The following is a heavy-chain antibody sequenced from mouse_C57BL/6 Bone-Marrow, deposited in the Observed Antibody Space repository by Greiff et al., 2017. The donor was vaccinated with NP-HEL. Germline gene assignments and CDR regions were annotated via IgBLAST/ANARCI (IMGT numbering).Heavy chain of an antibody. V-gene: IGHV7-3*01. Sequence: EVKLEESGGGLVQPGGSLSLSCAASGFTFTDYYMSWVRQPPGKALEWLGFIRNKANGYTTEYSASVKGRFTISRDNSQSILYLQMNALRAEDSATYYCAVNWDNFDYWGQGTTLTVSS. CDR2: IRNKANGYTT. CDR1: GFTFTDYY. D-gene: IGHD4-1*01. J-gene: IGHJ2*01. CDR3: AVNWDNFDY.